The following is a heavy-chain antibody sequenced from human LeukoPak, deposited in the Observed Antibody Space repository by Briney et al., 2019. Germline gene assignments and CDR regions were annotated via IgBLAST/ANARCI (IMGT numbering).Heavy chain of an antibody. CDR3: ANTNRDDPRFSGYFDY. CDR2: ISGSGGST. V-gene: IGHV3-23*01. J-gene: IGHJ4*02. CDR1: VFTFSSYA. D-gene: IGHD2-8*01. Sequence: PGGSLRLSCAASVFTFSSYAMSWVRQAPGKGLEWVSAISGSGGSTYYADSVKGRFTISRDNSKNTLYLQMNSLRAEDTAVYYCANTNRDDPRFSGYFDYWGQGTLVTVSS.